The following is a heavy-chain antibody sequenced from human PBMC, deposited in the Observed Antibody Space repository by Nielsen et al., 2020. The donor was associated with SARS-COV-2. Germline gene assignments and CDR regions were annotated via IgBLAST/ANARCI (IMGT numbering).Heavy chain of an antibody. J-gene: IGHJ3*02. CDR1: GFTVSSNY. CDR2: IYSGGST. D-gene: IGHD3-3*01. V-gene: IGHV3-53*01. CDR3: ARCLERITIFGVVIPDGFDI. Sequence: GESLKISCAASGFTVSSNYMSWVRQAPGKGLEWVSLIYSGGSTYYADSVKGRFTISRDNSKNTLYLQMNSLRVEDTAMYYCARCLERITIFGVVIPDGFDIWGQGTMVTVS.